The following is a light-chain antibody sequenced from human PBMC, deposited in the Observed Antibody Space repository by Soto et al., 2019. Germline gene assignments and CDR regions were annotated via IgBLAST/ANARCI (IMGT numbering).Light chain of an antibody. CDR3: QSYDSSLSVNYV. CDR1: SSNIGAGYD. CDR2: GNT. Sequence: QSVLTQPPSVSGAPGQRVTISCTGSSSNIGAGYDVHWYQQLPGTAPKLLIYGNTNRPSGVPDRFSGSKSGTSASLAITELQAEDEADYYCQSYDSSLSVNYVFGTGTKVTVL. J-gene: IGLJ1*01. V-gene: IGLV1-40*01.